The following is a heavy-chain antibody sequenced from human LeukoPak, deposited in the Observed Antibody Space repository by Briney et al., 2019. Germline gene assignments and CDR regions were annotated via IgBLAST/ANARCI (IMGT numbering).Heavy chain of an antibody. CDR1: GGSISSGSYY. D-gene: IGHD1-26*01. CDR3: ARELRWEVYYYMDV. V-gene: IGHV4-61*02. J-gene: IGHJ6*03. Sequence: SQTLSLTCTVSGGSISSGSYYWSWIRQPAGKGLEWIVRIYTSGSTNYTPSLKSRVTISVDTSKNQFSLKLTSATAADTAVYYCARELRWEVYYYMDVWGKGTTVTVSS. CDR2: IYTSGST.